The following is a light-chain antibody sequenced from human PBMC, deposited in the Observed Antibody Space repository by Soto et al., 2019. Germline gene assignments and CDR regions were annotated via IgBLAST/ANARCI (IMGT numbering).Light chain of an antibody. Sequence: DIQMTQSPSSLSASVGDRVTITCRASQGISNYLAWYQQKPGKVPKLLIYAASTLQSGVPSRFSGSGSGTDFNLTISRLQPEDVATYYCPKYNSAPHITFGQGTRLEIK. CDR1: QGISNY. CDR3: PKYNSAPHIT. V-gene: IGKV1-27*01. CDR2: AAS. J-gene: IGKJ5*01.